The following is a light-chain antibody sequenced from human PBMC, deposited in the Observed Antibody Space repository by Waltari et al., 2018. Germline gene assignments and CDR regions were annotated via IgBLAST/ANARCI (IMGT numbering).Light chain of an antibody. CDR2: GAS. J-gene: IGKJ4*01. CDR3: QHYNNHPLT. Sequence: IVMTQSPATLSASPGEGATLSCRASESIRNNLAWYQQKAGQAPRLLIFGASNRATGIPARFSGSGSGTEFALTISTLQSEDFAVYFCQHYNNHPLTFGGGTKVEIK. CDR1: ESIRNN. V-gene: IGKV3-15*01.